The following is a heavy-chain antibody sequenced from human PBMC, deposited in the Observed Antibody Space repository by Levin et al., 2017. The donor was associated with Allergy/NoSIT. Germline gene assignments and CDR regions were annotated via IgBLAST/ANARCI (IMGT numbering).Heavy chain of an antibody. V-gene: IGHV1-18*01. J-gene: IGHJ6*02. CDR2: ISAYNGNT. D-gene: IGHD2-2*01. CDR3: ARGLYHMDV. Sequence: GESLKISCKASGYTFTNYAINWVRQAPGQGLEWMGWISAYNGNTNYAQKLQGRVTMTTDTSTSTAYMELRSLRSDDTALYYCARGLYHMDVWGQGTTVTVSS. CDR1: GYTFTNYA.